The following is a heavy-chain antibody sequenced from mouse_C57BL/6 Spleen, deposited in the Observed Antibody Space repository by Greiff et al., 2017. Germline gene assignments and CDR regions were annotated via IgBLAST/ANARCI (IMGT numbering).Heavy chain of an antibody. V-gene: IGHV1-81*01. Sequence: QVQLKESGAELARPGASVKLSCKASGYTFTSYGISWVKQRTGQGLEWIGEIYPRSGNTYYNEKFKGKATLTADKSSSTAYMELRSLTSEDSAVYFCASVAGDYFDYWGQGTTLTVSS. CDR1: GYTFTSYG. CDR2: IYPRSGNT. J-gene: IGHJ2*01. CDR3: ASVAGDYFDY. D-gene: IGHD1-1*01.